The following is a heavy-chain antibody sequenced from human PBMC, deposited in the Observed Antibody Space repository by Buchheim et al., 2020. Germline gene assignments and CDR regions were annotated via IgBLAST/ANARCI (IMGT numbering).Heavy chain of an antibody. D-gene: IGHD1-26*01. CDR3: ARRMMGATYNWFDP. CDR2: INHSGST. J-gene: IGHJ5*02. CDR1: GFTFNSYW. V-gene: IGHV4-4*02. Sequence: VQLVESGGGLVQPGGSLRLSCAASGFTFNSYWMNWVRQAPGKGLEWIGEINHSGSTNYNPSLKSRVTISVDTSKNQFSLKLSSVTAADTAVYYCARRMMGATYNWFDPWGQGTL.